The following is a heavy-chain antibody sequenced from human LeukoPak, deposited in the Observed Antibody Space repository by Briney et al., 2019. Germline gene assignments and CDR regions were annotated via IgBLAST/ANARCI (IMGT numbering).Heavy chain of an antibody. J-gene: IGHJ3*02. V-gene: IGHV3-33*01. CDR3: ARGAYCSGGRCPGAFDI. CDR2: IWYDGSNK. D-gene: IGHD2-15*01. CDR1: EFTFSNYA. Sequence: GGSLRLSCAASEFTFSNYAMYWVRQAPGKGLEWVAVIWYDGSNKNYADSVKGRFTISRDNSKNTLYLQMNSLRAEDTAVYYCARGAYCSGGRCPGAFDIWGQGTMVTVSS.